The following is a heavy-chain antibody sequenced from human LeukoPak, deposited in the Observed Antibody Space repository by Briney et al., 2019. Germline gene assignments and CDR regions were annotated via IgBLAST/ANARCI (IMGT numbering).Heavy chain of an antibody. Sequence: PSETLSLTCTVSGGSISSYYWSWIRQPPGKGLEWIGYTYYSGSTNYNPSLKSRVTISVDTSKNQFSLKLSSVTAADTAVYYCARAMIDDAFDIWGQGTMVTVFS. J-gene: IGHJ3*02. V-gene: IGHV4-59*01. CDR2: TYYSGST. CDR3: ARAMIDDAFDI. D-gene: IGHD3-22*01. CDR1: GGSISSYY.